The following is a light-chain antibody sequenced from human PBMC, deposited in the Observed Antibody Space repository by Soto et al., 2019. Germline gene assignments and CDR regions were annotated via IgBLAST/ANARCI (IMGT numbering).Light chain of an antibody. CDR2: GAS. CDR1: QSVSSN. CDR3: QQYNNWPRT. Sequence: IVMTQSPGTLSVSPGERATLSCRASQSVSSNLAWYQQKPGQAPRLLIYGASTRATGIPARFSGSGSGTEFTLTVSSLQSEDLAVYYCQQYNNWPRTFGQGTKLEIK. V-gene: IGKV3-15*01. J-gene: IGKJ2*01.